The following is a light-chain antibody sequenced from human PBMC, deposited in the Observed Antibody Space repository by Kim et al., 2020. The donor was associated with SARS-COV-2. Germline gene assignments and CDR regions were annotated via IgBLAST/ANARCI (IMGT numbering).Light chain of an antibody. CDR3: NSRGSSGNHWV. J-gene: IGLJ3*02. CDR2: GKN. Sequence: SSELTQDPAVSVALGQTVRITCQGHSLRSYYASWYQQKPGQAPVLVIYGKNNRPSGIPDRFSGSSSGNTASLTITGAQAEDEADYYCNSRGSSGNHWVFG. V-gene: IGLV3-19*01. CDR1: SLRSYY.